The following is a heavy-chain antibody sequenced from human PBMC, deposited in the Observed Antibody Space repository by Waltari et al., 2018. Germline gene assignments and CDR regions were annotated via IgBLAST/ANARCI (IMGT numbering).Heavy chain of an antibody. CDR2: IYHSGST. D-gene: IGHD6-19*01. Sequence: QVQLQESGPGLVKPSETLSLPCTVSGYSIRRGYYWGWIRQPPGKGLEWIGSIYHSGSTYYNPSLKSRVTISVDTSKNQFSLKLSSVTAADTAVYYCARVIAVAGTSHWGQGTLVTVSS. V-gene: IGHV4-38-2*02. J-gene: IGHJ4*02. CDR3: ARVIAVAGTSH. CDR1: GYSIRRGYY.